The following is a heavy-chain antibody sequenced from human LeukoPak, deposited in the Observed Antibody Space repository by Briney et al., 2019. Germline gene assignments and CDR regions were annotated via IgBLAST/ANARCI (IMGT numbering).Heavy chain of an antibody. V-gene: IGHV4-61*02. CDR3: ARFMITFGGAWNWFDP. D-gene: IGHD3-16*01. CDR2: IYTSGST. CDR1: GGSISSGSYY. Sequence: PSQTLSLTCTVSGGSISSGSYYWSWIRQPAGKGLEWIGRIYTSGSTNYNPSLKSRVTISVDTSKNQFSLKLSSVTAADTAVYYCARFMITFGGAWNWFDPWGQGTLVTVSS. J-gene: IGHJ5*02.